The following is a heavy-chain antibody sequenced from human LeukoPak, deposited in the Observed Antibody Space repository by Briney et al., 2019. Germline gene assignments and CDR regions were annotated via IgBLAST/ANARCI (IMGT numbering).Heavy chain of an antibody. Sequence: GVSLRLSCAASGFTVNNNYMSWVRQVPGKGLEWVSMIYSDGSTYYADSVKGRFTISRDNFKNTVYLQMNSLRVEDTAVYFCARWGTSDAFDLWGQGTMVTVSS. J-gene: IGHJ3*01. D-gene: IGHD3-16*01. CDR1: GFTVNNNY. CDR2: IYSDGST. CDR3: ARWGTSDAFDL. V-gene: IGHV3-66*01.